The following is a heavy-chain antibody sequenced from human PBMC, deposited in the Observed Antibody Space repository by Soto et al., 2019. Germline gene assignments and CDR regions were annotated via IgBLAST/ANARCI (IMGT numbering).Heavy chain of an antibody. Sequence: PSETLSLTCTVSGGSISSYYWSWIRQPPGKGLEWIGYIYYSGSTNYNPSLKSRVTISVDTSKNQFSLKLSSVTAADTAVYYCARHNFWTGTTSFYMDVWGRGTTVTVSS. V-gene: IGHV4-59*08. D-gene: IGHD1-7*01. J-gene: IGHJ6*03. CDR2: IYYSGST. CDR3: ARHNFWTGTTSFYMDV. CDR1: GGSISSYY.